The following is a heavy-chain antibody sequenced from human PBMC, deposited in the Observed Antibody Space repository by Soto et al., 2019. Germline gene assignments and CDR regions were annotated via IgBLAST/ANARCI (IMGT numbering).Heavy chain of an antibody. CDR3: ARAVGVRGVHPKYYYYYGMDV. V-gene: IGHV3-48*02. J-gene: IGHJ6*02. D-gene: IGHD3-10*01. Sequence: LRLSCEASGFTFSSYSMNWFRQAPGKVLEWVSYISSSSSTIYYADSVKDRFTITRDNAKNTLYLQMNSLRDEDTAVYYCARAVGVRGVHPKYYYYYGMDVWGQGTTVTVSS. CDR1: GFTFSSYS. CDR2: ISSSSSTI.